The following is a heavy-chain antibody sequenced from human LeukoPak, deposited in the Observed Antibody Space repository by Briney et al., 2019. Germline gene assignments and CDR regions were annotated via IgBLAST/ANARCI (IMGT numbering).Heavy chain of an antibody. Sequence: GGSLRLSCVASGFPVTNTYMTWVRQAPGKGLEWVSVISYSGTPNYADSVKGRFTISRDNAKNTLYLQMNSLRAEDSAVYYCASAYYHYYFDYWGQGTLVTVSS. CDR2: ISYSGTP. CDR1: GFPVTNTY. J-gene: IGHJ4*02. CDR3: ASAYYHYYFDY. V-gene: IGHV3-53*01. D-gene: IGHD3-16*01.